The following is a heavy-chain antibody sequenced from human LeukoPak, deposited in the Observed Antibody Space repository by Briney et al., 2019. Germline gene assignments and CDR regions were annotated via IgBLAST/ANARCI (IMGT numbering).Heavy chain of an antibody. V-gene: IGHV3-21*01. CDR2: ISSSSSYI. CDR3: ARVRADSSSWFHYYYYGMDV. Sequence: GGSPRLSCAASGFTFSSYSMNWVRQAPGKGLEWVSSISSSSSYIYYADSVKGRFTISRDNAKNSLYLQMNSLRAEDTAVYYCARVRADSSSWFHYYYYGMDVWGQGTTVTVSS. J-gene: IGHJ6*02. CDR1: GFTFSSYS. D-gene: IGHD6-13*01.